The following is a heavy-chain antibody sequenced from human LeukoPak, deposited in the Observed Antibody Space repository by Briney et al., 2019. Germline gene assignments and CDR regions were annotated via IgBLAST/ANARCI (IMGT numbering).Heavy chain of an antibody. CDR1: GYTFTGYY. V-gene: IGHV1-2*02. CDR3: ASYLEYCSGGSCYPRYYMDV. D-gene: IGHD2-15*01. Sequence: ASVKVSCTASGYTFTGYYMHWVRQAPGQGLEWMGWINPNSGGTNYAQKFQGRVTMTRDTSISTAYMELSRLRSDDTAVYYCASYLEYCSGGSCYPRYYMDVWGKGTTVTVSS. CDR2: INPNSGGT. J-gene: IGHJ6*03.